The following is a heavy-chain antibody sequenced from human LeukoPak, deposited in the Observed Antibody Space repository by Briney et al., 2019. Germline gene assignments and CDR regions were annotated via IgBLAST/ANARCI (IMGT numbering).Heavy chain of an antibody. D-gene: IGHD6-6*01. CDR1: GFTVSSNY. J-gene: IGHJ5*02. CDR2: IYSGGST. CDR3: AREAARYSSSGWFDP. V-gene: IGHV3-66*02. Sequence: GGSLRLSCAASGFTVSSNYMSWVRQAPGNGLEWVSAIYSGGSTYYADSVTGRFTISRDNSKNTVYLQMNSLRDEDTAVYYCAREAARYSSSGWFDPWGQGTLVTVSS.